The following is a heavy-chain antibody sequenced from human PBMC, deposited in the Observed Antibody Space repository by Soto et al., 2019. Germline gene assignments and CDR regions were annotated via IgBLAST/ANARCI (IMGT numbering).Heavy chain of an antibody. J-gene: IGHJ2*01. D-gene: IGHD3-22*01. CDR3: AKSNDSSGYYTWYFDL. CDR1: YA. CDR2: ISGSGGST. V-gene: IGHV3-23*01. Sequence: YAMSWVRQAPGKGLEWVSPISGSGGSTYYADSVKGRFTISRDNSKNTLYLQMNSLRAEDTAVYYCAKSNDSSGYYTWYFDLWGRGTLVTVSS.